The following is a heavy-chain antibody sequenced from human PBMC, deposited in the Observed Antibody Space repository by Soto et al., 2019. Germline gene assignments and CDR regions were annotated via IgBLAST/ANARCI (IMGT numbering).Heavy chain of an antibody. Sequence: GASVKVSCKASGGTFSSYTISWVRQAPGQGLEWMGRIIPILGIANYAQKFQGRVTITADKSTSTAYMELSSLRSEDTAVYYCARDLRYYSSTSCYNTQFLWGQGTLVTVSS. D-gene: IGHD2-2*01. CDR3: ARDLRYYSSTSCYNTQFL. CDR2: IIPILGIA. CDR1: GGTFSSYT. V-gene: IGHV1-69*02. J-gene: IGHJ4*02.